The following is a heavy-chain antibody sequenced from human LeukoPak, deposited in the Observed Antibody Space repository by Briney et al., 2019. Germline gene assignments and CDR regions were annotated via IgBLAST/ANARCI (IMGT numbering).Heavy chain of an antibody. CDR2: INPSGGST. J-gene: IGHJ6*02. D-gene: IGHD5-18*01. CDR1: GYTFTGYY. Sequence: ASVKVSCKASGYTFTGYYMHWVRQAPGQGLEWMGIINPSGGSTSYAQKFQGRVTMTRDTSTSTVYMELSSLRSEDTAVYYCASMDTAMVNGMDVWGQGTTVTVSS. V-gene: IGHV1-46*01. CDR3: ASMDTAMVNGMDV.